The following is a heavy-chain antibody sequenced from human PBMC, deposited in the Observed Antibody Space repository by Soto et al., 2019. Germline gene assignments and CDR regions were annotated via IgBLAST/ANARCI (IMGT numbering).Heavy chain of an antibody. CDR2: INHSGST. J-gene: IGHJ4*02. V-gene: IGHV4-34*01. Sequence: SETLSLTCAVYGGSFSGYYWTWIRQPPGKGLEWIGEINHSGSTNYNPSLKSRVTISVDTSKNQFSLKLSSVIAADTAVYYCARRGPVRRVFDDWGQGTLVTGSS. D-gene: IGHD3-10*01. CDR1: GGSFSGYY. CDR3: ARRGPVRRVFDD.